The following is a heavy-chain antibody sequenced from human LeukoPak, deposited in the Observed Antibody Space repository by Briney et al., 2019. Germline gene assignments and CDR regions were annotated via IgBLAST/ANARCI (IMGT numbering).Heavy chain of an antibody. J-gene: IGHJ3*02. D-gene: IGHD4-17*01. CDR2: ISSSGSTI. CDR3: ARDSTQLTTWAFDI. V-gene: IGHV3-11*04. Sequence: GGSLRLSCAASGFTFSDYYMSWIRQAPGKGLEWVSYISSSGSTIYYADSVKGRFTISRDNAKNSLYLQMNSLRAEDTAVYYCARDSTQLTTWAFDIWGQGTMVTVSS. CDR1: GFTFSDYY.